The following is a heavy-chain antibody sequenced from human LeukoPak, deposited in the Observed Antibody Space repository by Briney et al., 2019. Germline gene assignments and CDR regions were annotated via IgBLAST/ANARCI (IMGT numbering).Heavy chain of an antibody. D-gene: IGHD3-22*01. CDR1: GGTFSSYA. CDR3: ARSLTMIVGIDY. V-gene: IGHV1-69*13. Sequence: SVKVSCKASGGTFSSYAISWVRQAPGQGLEWMGGIIPIFGTANYAQKFQGRVTITADESTSTAYMELSSLRSEDTAVYYCARSLTMIVGIDYWGQGTLVTVSS. CDR2: IIPIFGTA. J-gene: IGHJ4*02.